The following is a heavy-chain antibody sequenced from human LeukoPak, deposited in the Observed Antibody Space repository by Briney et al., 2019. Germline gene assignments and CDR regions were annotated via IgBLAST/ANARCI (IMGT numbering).Heavy chain of an antibody. Sequence: GGSLRVSCAASGFTVSSNYMSWVRQAPGKGLEWVSVIYSGGSTYYADPVKGRFTISRDNSKNTMYLQMNSLRGEDMAVYYCARRQITRVRGVIGYNWCDPWGQETLVTVSS. D-gene: IGHD3-10*01. V-gene: IGHV3-66*01. CDR2: IYSGGST. CDR3: ARRQITRVRGVIGYNWCDP. J-gene: IGHJ5*02. CDR1: GFTVSSNY.